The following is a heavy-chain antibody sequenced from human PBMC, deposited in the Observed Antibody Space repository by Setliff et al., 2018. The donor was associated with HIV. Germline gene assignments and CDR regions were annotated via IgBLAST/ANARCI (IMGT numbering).Heavy chain of an antibody. V-gene: IGHV4-38-2*02. Sequence: SETLSLTCTVSAYSIRNGYYWGWIRQSPGKGLEWIGTLYYDGNTYYNPSLKSRVTMSVDTSKNQFSLNLNSVTAADTAVYYCARETIRSGHPSEAGFDFWGQGALVTVSS. CDR1: AYSIRNGYY. CDR3: ARETIRSGHPSEAGFDF. J-gene: IGHJ4*02. D-gene: IGHD6-19*01. CDR2: LYYDGNT.